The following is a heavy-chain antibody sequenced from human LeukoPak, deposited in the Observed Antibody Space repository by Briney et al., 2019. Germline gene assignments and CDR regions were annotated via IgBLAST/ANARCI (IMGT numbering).Heavy chain of an antibody. J-gene: IGHJ4*02. V-gene: IGHV3-23*01. CDR3: AKGVAVAGLFDY. CDR2: ISGSGGST. CDR1: GFTFSNYA. D-gene: IGHD6-19*01. Sequence: GGSLRLSCGASGFTFSNYAMNWVRQAPGKGLEWVSAISGSGGSTYYADSVKGRFTISRDNSKNTLYLQMNSLRAEDTAVYYCAKGVAVAGLFDYWGQGTLVTVSS.